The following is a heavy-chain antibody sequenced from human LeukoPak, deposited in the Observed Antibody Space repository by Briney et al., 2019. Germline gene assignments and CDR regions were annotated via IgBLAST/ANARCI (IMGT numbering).Heavy chain of an antibody. Sequence: SQTLPLTCAISGDSVSSNSAAWNWIRQSPSRGLEWLGRTYYRSKWYNDYAVSVKSRITINPDTSKNQFSLQLNSVTPEDTAVYYCARDGPELRFLETSYYYYYGMDVWGQGTTVTVSS. CDR3: ARDGPELRFLETSYYYYYGMDV. J-gene: IGHJ6*02. D-gene: IGHD3-3*01. V-gene: IGHV6-1*01. CDR2: TYYRSKWYN. CDR1: GDSVSSNSAA.